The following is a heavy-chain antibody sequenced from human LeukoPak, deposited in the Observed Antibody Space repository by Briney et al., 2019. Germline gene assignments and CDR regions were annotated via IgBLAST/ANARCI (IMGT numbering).Heavy chain of an antibody. V-gene: IGHV4-31*03. D-gene: IGHD2-15*01. CDR2: IYYSGST. CDR3: ARHSGGSRLLYYYYYGMDV. J-gene: IGHJ6*02. Sequence: TSQTLSLTCTVSGGSISSGGYYWSWIRQHPGQGLEWIGYIYYSGSTYYNPSLKSRVTISVDTSKNQFSLKLSSVTAADTAVYYCARHSGGSRLLYYYYYGMDVWGQGTTVTVSS. CDR1: GGSISSGGYY.